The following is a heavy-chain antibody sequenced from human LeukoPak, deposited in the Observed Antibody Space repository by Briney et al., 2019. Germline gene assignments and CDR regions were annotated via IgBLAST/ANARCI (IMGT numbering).Heavy chain of an antibody. CDR1: GGTFSSYA. Sequence: SVKVSCKASGGTFSSYAISWVRQAPGQGLEWMGGIVPIFGTANYAQKFQGRVTITADESTSTAYMELSSLRSEDTAVYYCARVRYYYDSSGYLGYYYFDYWGQGTLVTVSS. V-gene: IGHV1-69*13. J-gene: IGHJ4*02. CDR3: ARVRYYYDSSGYLGYYYFDY. D-gene: IGHD3-22*01. CDR2: IVPIFGTA.